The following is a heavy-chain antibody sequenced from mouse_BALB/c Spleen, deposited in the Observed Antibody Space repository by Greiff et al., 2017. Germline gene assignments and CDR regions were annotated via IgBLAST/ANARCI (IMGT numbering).Heavy chain of an antibody. CDR1: GYTFTSYW. CDR2: INPSTGYT. Sequence: VQLQQSGAELAKPGASVKMSCKASGYTFTSYWMHWVKQRPGQGLEWIGYINPSTGYTEYNQKFKDKATLTADKSSSTAYMQLSSLTSEDSAVYYCARIGYDAMDYWGQGTSVTVSS. V-gene: IGHV1-7*01. CDR3: ARIGYDAMDY. J-gene: IGHJ4*01.